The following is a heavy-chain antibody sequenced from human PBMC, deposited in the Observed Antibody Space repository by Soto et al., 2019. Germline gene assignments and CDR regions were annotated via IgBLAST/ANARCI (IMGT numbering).Heavy chain of an antibody. Sequence: SETLSLTCTVSGGSISSGGYYWSWIRQHPGKGLEWIGYIYYSGSTYYNPSLKSRVTISVDTSKNQFSLKLSSVTAADTAVYYCARSKRGYFDYWGQGTLVTVSS. V-gene: IGHV4-31*03. CDR2: IYYSGST. J-gene: IGHJ4*02. CDR3: ARSKRGYFDY. CDR1: GGSISSGGYY.